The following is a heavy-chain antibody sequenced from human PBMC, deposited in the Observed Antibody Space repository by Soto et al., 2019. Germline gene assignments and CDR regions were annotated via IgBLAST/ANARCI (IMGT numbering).Heavy chain of an antibody. Sequence: QVQLVQSGAEVKKPGSSVKVSCRASGGTFSSHAISWLRQAPGQGLEWMGGILPLLGTTNYAQKFQGRVTLTADVSTSIAYMDLSSLESADTAVYYCARDGSSSLPVVGRNWFDPWGQGTLVTVSS. J-gene: IGHJ5*02. D-gene: IGHD6-19*01. CDR1: GGTFSSHA. CDR2: ILPLLGTT. CDR3: ARDGSSSLPVVGRNWFDP. V-gene: IGHV1-69*01.